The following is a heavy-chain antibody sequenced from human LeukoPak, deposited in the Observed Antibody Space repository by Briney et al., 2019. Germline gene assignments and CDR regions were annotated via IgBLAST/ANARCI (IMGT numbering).Heavy chain of an antibody. CDR2: IYGGGTT. Sequence: GGSLRLSCAASGFTVSYNYMSWIRQAPGKGLEWVSMIYGGGTTYYEKYVKGRLDISRANSKNTLYLQMNSLRGEDTAVYHCARDPDYGGNVWFDPWGQGTLVTVSS. CDR3: ARDPDYGGNVWFDP. J-gene: IGHJ5*02. D-gene: IGHD4-23*01. V-gene: IGHV3-66*01. CDR1: GFTVSYNY.